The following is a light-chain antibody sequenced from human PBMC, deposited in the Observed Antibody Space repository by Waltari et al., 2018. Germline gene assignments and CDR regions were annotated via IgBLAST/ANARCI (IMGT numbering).Light chain of an antibody. V-gene: IGLV2-14*01. J-gene: IGLJ2*01. CDR1: SSDVGGYNY. CDR3: SSYTSSSTRV. CDR2: EVS. Sequence: QSALTQPASVSGSPGQSITISCTGTSSDVGGYNYVSWYQQHPGKAPKLMIYEVSNRPSGVSNRLSGSQAGNTASLTISGLQAEDEADYYCSSYTSSSTRVFGGGTKLTVL.